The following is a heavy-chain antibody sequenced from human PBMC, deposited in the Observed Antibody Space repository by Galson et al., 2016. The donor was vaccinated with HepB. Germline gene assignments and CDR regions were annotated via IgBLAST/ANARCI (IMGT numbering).Heavy chain of an antibody. J-gene: IGHJ3*02. V-gene: IGHV4-30-2*01. CDR2: VYHSGST. CDR1: GGSISSGGYS. Sequence: TLSLTCAVSGGSISSGGYSWSWIRQPPGKGLEWIGYVYHSGSTYYNPSLKSRVPISVDRSKNQFSLKLSSVTAVDTAVYYCASAYMVRGLFDAFDIGGQGTMVTVSS. CDR3: ASAYMVRGLFDAFDI. D-gene: IGHD3-10*01.